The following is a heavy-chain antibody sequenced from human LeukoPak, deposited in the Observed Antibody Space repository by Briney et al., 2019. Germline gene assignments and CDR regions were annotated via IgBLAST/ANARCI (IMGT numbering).Heavy chain of an antibody. CDR3: AEGGLDSGYAPEGMDV. J-gene: IGHJ6*02. CDR1: GGSVSSGSYY. V-gene: IGHV4-61*01. D-gene: IGHD5-12*01. CDR2: IYYSGST. Sequence: SETLSLTCTVSGGSVSSGSYYWSWIRQPPGKGLEWIGCIYYSGSTNYNPSLKSRVTISVDTSKNQFSLKLSSVTAADTAVYYCAEGGLDSGYAPEGMDVWGQGTTVTVSS.